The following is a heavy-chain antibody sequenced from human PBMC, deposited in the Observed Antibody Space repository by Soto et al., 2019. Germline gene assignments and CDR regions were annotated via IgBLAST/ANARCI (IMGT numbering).Heavy chain of an antibody. D-gene: IGHD2-8*01. J-gene: IGHJ6*02. CDR3: ARMVYAIGGYGMDV. V-gene: IGHV5-51*01. CDR1: GYXFTSYL. CDR2: IYPGDSDT. Sequence: EXLKISCKCSGYXFTSYLLVWVRQMPGKGLEWIGIIYPGDSDTRYSPSFQGQVTISADKSISTAYLQWSSLKASDTAMYYCARMVYAIGGYGMDVWGQGTTVTVSS.